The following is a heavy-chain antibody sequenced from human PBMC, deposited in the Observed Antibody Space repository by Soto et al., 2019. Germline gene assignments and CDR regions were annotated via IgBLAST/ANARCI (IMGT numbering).Heavy chain of an antibody. CDR1: GGSISNYY. Sequence: PSETLSLTCTVSGGSISNYYWSWIRQPPGKGLEWIGYIYYSGSTNYNPSLKSRVTISVDTSKNQFSLKLSSVTAADTAVYYCARVGVAFDYWGQGTLVTVSS. J-gene: IGHJ4*02. CDR2: IYYSGST. D-gene: IGHD2-15*01. V-gene: IGHV4-59*01. CDR3: ARVGVAFDY.